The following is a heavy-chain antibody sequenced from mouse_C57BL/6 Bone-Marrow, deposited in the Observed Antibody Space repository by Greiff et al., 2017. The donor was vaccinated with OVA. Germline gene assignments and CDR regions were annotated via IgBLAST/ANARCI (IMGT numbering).Heavy chain of an antibody. CDR2: INPSSGYT. J-gene: IGHJ4*01. D-gene: IGHD2-10*02. CDR1: GYTFTSYT. V-gene: IGHV1-4*01. Sequence: VKLQESGAELARPGASVKMSCKASGYTFTSYTMHWVKQRPGQGLEWIGYINPSSGYTKYNQKFKDKATLTADKSSSTAYMQLSSLTSEDSAVYYCARSYGKEGAMDYWGQGTSVTVSS. CDR3: ARSYGKEGAMDY.